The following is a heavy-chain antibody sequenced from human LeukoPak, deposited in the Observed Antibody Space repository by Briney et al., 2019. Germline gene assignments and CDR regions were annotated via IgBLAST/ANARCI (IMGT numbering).Heavy chain of an antibody. V-gene: IGHV1-8*01. D-gene: IGHD4-17*01. J-gene: IGHJ4*02. CDR3: AKDDYGDYGPIDY. CDR2: MNPNSGNT. Sequence: GASVKVSCKASGYTFTSYDINWVRQATGQGLEWMGWMNPNSGNTGYAQKFQGRVTMTRNTSISTAYMELSSLRSEDTAVYYCAKDDYGDYGPIDYWGQGTLVTVSS. CDR1: GYTFTSYD.